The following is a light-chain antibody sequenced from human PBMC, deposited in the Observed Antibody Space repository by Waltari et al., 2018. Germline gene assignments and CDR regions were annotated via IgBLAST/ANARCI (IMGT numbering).Light chain of an antibody. CDR2: DVS. CDR1: SSDVGGYNY. CDR3: SSYTSSSTRV. J-gene: IGLJ1*01. Sequence: QSALTQPASVSGSPGQSITISCTGTSSDVGGYNYVSWYQQHPGKAPKLMSYDVSNRPAGVSNRFSASKSGNTASLTISGLQAEDEADYYCSSYTSSSTRVFGTGTKVTVL. V-gene: IGLV2-14*03.